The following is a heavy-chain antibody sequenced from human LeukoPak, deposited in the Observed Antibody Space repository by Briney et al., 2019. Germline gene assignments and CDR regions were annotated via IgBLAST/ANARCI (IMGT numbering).Heavy chain of an antibody. CDR2: IKQDGSEE. Sequence: GGSLRLSCAASRFTFSRYWMTWVRQAPGKGLEWVANIKQDGSEENYVDSVKGRFTISRDNAKNSLYLQMNSLRAEDTALYYCARDRGEYSRSSSFDYWGQGILVTVSS. J-gene: IGHJ4*02. CDR3: ARDRGEYSRSSSFDY. D-gene: IGHD6-6*01. CDR1: RFTFSRYW. V-gene: IGHV3-7*03.